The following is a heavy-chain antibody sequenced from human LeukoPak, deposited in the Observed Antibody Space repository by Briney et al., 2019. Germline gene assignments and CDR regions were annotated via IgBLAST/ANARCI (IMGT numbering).Heavy chain of an antibody. J-gene: IGHJ4*02. Sequence: GGSLRLSCAAFGFTFSSYEMNWVRQAPGKGLEWASYISGSGGGIYYADSVKGRFTMSRDNARNSLYLQMSSLRAEDTAVYYCARMPLAGQYNDCWGQGTLVTVSS. CDR3: ARMPLAGQYNDC. CDR1: GFTFSSYE. V-gene: IGHV3-48*03. CDR2: ISGSGGGI. D-gene: IGHD6-19*01.